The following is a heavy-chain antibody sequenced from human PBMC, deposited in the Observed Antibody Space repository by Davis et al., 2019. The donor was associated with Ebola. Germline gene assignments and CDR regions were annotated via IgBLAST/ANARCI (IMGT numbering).Heavy chain of an antibody. Sequence: GESPKTPRAASGFTFSSYSLNCVRQAPGKGLEWVSYISSSSSTIYYADSVKGRFTISRDNAKNSLYLQMNSLRAEDTAVYYCARDLGFREPDAFDIWGQGTMVTVSS. CDR3: ARDLGFREPDAFDI. CDR2: ISSSSSTI. J-gene: IGHJ3*02. CDR1: GFTFSSYS. D-gene: IGHD3-10*01. V-gene: IGHV3-48*04.